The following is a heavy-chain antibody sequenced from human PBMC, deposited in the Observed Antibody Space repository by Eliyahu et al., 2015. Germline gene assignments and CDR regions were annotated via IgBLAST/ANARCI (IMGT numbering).Heavy chain of an antibody. CDR3: TTDRGTIFGVVPWGVFDY. Sequence: EVQLVESGGGLVKPGGSLRLSCAASGFXFXNXWXXWVRQAPGKGLEWVGRIKSKTDGGTTDYAAPVKGRFTISRDDSKNTLYLQMNSLKTEDTAVYYCTTDRGTIFGVVPWGVFDYWGQGTLVTVSS. D-gene: IGHD3-3*01. J-gene: IGHJ4*02. V-gene: IGHV3-15*01. CDR2: IKSKTDGGTT. CDR1: GFXFXNXW.